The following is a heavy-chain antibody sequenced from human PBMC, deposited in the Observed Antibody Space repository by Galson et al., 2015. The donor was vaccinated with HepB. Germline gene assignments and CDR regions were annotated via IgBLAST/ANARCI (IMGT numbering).Heavy chain of an antibody. D-gene: IGHD4-17*01. V-gene: IGHV3-7*01. J-gene: IGHJ3*02. CDR2: IKQDGSEK. CDR3: ARAPTVPVSQAFDI. CDR1: GFTFSTYW. Sequence: SLRLSCAASGFTFSTYWMNWVRQAPGKGLEWVANIKQDGSEKYYVDSVKGRFTISRDNAKNSLYLQMNSLRAEDTAVYYCARAPTVPVSQAFDIWGQGAMVTVSS.